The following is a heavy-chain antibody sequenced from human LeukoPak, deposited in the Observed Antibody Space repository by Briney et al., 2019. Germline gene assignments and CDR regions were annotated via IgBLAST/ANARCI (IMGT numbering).Heavy chain of an antibody. Sequence: ASVKVSCKTSGFTFTNYGFSWVRQAPGQGLEWMGWVSAYNGNTNYAQKLQGRVTMTTDTSTSTAYMELRSLRSDDTAVYYCARDTTTMIVVVNLDYWGQGTLVTVSS. V-gene: IGHV1-18*01. CDR3: ARDTTTMIVVVNLDY. CDR1: GFTFTNYG. CDR2: VSAYNGNT. J-gene: IGHJ4*02. D-gene: IGHD3-22*01.